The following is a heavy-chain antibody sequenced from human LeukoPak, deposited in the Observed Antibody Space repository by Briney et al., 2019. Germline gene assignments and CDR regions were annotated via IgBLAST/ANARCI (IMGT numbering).Heavy chain of an antibody. Sequence: GGSLRLSCAASGFTFSSYAMSWVRQAPGKELEWVSAISGSGGSTYYADSVKGRFTISRDNSKNTLYLQMNSLRAEDTAVYYCAKGRSYYDFWSGNDAFDIWGQGTMVTVSS. J-gene: IGHJ3*02. CDR1: GFTFSSYA. D-gene: IGHD3-3*01. V-gene: IGHV3-23*01. CDR3: AKGRSYYDFWSGNDAFDI. CDR2: ISGSGGST.